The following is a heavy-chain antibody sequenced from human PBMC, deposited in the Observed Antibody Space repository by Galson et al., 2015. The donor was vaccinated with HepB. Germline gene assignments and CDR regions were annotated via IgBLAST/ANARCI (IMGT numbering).Heavy chain of an antibody. CDR1: GFTLSDCS. D-gene: IGHD2-15*01. Sequence: SLRLSCAASGFTLSDCSMNWVRQAPGKGLEWVSIISPTSSYIYYGASVKGRFTISRDNAKNSLYLQMNSVRADDTAVYYCAREGLVGAEGYYRGMDVWGQGTTVTVSS. J-gene: IGHJ6*02. CDR2: ISPTSSYI. V-gene: IGHV3-21*01. CDR3: AREGLVGAEGYYRGMDV.